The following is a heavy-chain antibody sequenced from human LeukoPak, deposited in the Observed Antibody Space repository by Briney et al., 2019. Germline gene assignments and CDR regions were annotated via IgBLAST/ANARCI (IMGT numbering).Heavy chain of an antibody. J-gene: IGHJ4*02. Sequence: PGGSLRLSCAASGFTVSSNYMSWVRQAPGKGLEWVAVISYDGSNKYYADSVKGRFTISRDNSKNTLYLQMNSLRAEDTAVYYCARPGTFWGQGTLVTVSS. V-gene: IGHV3-30-3*01. CDR1: GFTVSSNY. D-gene: IGHD1-26*01. CDR2: ISYDGSNK. CDR3: ARPGTF.